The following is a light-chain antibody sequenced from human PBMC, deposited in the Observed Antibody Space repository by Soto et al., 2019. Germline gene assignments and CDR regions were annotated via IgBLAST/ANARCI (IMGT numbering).Light chain of an antibody. V-gene: IGLV1-40*01. CDR1: ISNIGAGYD. CDR2: GNS. CDR3: QSYDSSRSVL. J-gene: IGLJ2*01. Sequence: QSVLTQPPSVSGAPGQRVTISCTGSISNIGAGYDVHWYQQLPGTAPKLLIYGNSNRPSGVPDRFSGSKSGTSASLAITGLQAEDEADYYCQSYDSSRSVLFGGGTKLTVL.